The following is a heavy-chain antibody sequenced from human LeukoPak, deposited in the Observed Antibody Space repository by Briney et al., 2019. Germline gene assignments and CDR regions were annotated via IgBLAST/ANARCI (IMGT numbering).Heavy chain of an antibody. Sequence: SETLSLTCAVYGGSFSGYYWSWIRQPPGKGLEGIGEINHSGSTNYNPSLKSRVTTSVDTSKNEFSLKLSSVTAAATAVYYCARGTGITIFGVVRGGPFGYWGQGTLVTVSS. D-gene: IGHD3-3*01. J-gene: IGHJ4*02. CDR2: INHSGST. CDR1: GGSFSGYY. V-gene: IGHV4-34*01. CDR3: ARGTGITIFGVVRGGPFGY.